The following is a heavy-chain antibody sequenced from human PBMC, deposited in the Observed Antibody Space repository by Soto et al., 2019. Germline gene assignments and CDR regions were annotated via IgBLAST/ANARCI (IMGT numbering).Heavy chain of an antibody. CDR1: GFIFSSDW. D-gene: IGHD1-26*01. Sequence: EVQLVESGGGLVQPGGSLRLSCAGSGFIFSSDWMHWVRQAAGKGLEWVSRINMGGSSTNYAESVKGRVTISRDNAKNMLYLQMDSLRAEDTAVYYCARGPRGLYHTDYWGQGALVTVSS. CDR3: ARGPRGLYHTDY. CDR2: INMGGSST. V-gene: IGHV3-74*01. J-gene: IGHJ4*02.